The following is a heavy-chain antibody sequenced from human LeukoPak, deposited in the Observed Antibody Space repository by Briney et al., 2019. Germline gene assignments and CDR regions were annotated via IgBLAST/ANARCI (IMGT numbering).Heavy chain of an antibody. Sequence: GGSLRLSCAASGFTFSSYSMNWVRQAPGKGLEWVSYISSGSSTIYYADSVKGRFTISRDNAKNSLYLQMNSLRAEDTAVYYCARVTFGYSSSWYDPEYWGQGTLVTVSS. CDR3: ARVTFGYSSSWYDPEY. J-gene: IGHJ4*02. CDR2: ISSGSSTI. V-gene: IGHV3-48*04. D-gene: IGHD6-13*01. CDR1: GFTFSSYS.